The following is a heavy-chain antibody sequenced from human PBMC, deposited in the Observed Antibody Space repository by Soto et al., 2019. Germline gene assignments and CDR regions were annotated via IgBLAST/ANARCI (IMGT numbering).Heavy chain of an antibody. CDR2: ISGSGGNT. CDR3: AKGNGDTRRFDP. Sequence: EVQLLESGGGLVQPGGSLRLSCAASGFNFRSYAMSWVRQAPGRGLEWVSGISGSGGNTYYADTVKGRFTISRDNSKNTVFLQMNTLRDEDSAVYYCAKGNGDTRRFDPWGLGTLVTVSS. CDR1: GFNFRSYA. D-gene: IGHD2-2*01. J-gene: IGHJ5*02. V-gene: IGHV3-23*01.